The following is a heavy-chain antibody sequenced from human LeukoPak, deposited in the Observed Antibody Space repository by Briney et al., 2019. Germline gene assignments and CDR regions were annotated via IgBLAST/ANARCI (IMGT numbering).Heavy chain of an antibody. CDR3: ARDKAAAEIFDY. J-gene: IGHJ4*02. Sequence: ASVRVSCKASGYTFTSYGISWVRQAPGQGLERMGWIIAYNGKTNYAQKLQGRVTMTPDTSTSTAYMELRSLRSDDTAVYYCARDKAAAEIFDYWGQGTLVTVSS. V-gene: IGHV1-18*01. CDR1: GYTFTSYG. D-gene: IGHD6-13*01. CDR2: IIAYNGKT.